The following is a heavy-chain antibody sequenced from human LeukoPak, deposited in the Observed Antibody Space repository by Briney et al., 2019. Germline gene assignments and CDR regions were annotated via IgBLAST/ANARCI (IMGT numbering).Heavy chain of an antibody. Sequence: SETLSLTCTVSGGSFSSGTYYWSWIRQPPGTGLEWIGYFYDSGSTNYNPSLKSRVTISVDTSKNQISLKLRSVTAADTAVYYCARGYCSSTSCSPYYFDYWGQGTLVTVSS. D-gene: IGHD2-2*01. CDR2: FYDSGST. V-gene: IGHV4-61*01. CDR3: ARGYCSSTSCSPYYFDY. CDR1: GGSFSSGTYY. J-gene: IGHJ4*02.